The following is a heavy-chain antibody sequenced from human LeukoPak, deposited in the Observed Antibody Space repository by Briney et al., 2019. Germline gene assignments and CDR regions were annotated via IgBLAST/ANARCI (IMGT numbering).Heavy chain of an antibody. J-gene: IGHJ6*03. Sequence: PGGSLRLSCAASGFTFSNYGMRWVRQAPRKGLEWVANVNEDGSEKYHVDSVKGRFTISRDSAKKSLYLQMNSPRAEDTALYYCTRALRSSRRVGLRNSHYYYMDVWGKGTTLTVSS. CDR2: VNEDGSEK. CDR1: GFTFSNYG. CDR3: TRALRSSRRVGLRNSHYYYMDV. D-gene: IGHD1-7*01. V-gene: IGHV3-7*01.